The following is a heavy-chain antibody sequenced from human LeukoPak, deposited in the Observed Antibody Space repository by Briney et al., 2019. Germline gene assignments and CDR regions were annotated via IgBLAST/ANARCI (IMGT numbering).Heavy chain of an antibody. D-gene: IGHD3-3*01. CDR3: ARGSPTYDFWSGYHFDY. Sequence: ASVKVSCKASGYTFTGYYMRWVRQAPGQGLEWMGRINPNSGGTNYAQKFQGRVTMTRDTSISTAYMELSRLRSDDTAVYYCARGSPTYDFWSGYHFDYWGQGTLVTVSS. V-gene: IGHV1-2*06. J-gene: IGHJ4*02. CDR2: INPNSGGT. CDR1: GYTFTGYY.